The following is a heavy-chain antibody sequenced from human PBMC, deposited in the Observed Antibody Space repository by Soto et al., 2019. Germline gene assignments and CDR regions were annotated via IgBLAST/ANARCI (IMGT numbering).Heavy chain of an antibody. D-gene: IGHD3-9*01. CDR3: ARHQILTRYYIYPDPFDY. V-gene: IGHV1-46*02. CDR1: GYTFNIYY. CDR2: IHPSGGST. Sequence: ASVKVSCKASGYTFNIYYLHWVRQAPGQGLEWMGIIHPSGGSTTYAQKLQGRVTMTTDTSTSTAYMELRSLRSDDTAVYYCARHQILTRYYIYPDPFDYWGQGSPVT. J-gene: IGHJ4*02.